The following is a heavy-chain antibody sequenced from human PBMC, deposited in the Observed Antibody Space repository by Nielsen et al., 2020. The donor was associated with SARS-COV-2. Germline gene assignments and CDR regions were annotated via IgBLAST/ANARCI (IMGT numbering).Heavy chain of an antibody. CDR3: ARGRWGPSRLLKYYFYAMDV. D-gene: IGHD7-27*01. V-gene: IGHV4-34*01. J-gene: IGHJ6*04. CDR2: IEHNGIT. Sequence: WIRQPPGKGLKWIGQIEHNGITKYGPSLKSRVTISVDTSKNQFSLKVSSATAADTAVYYCARGRWGPSRLLKYYFYAMDVWGEGTTVTVSS.